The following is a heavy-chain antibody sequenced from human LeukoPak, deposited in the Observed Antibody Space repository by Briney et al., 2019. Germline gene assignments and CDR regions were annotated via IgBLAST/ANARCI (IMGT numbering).Heavy chain of an antibody. Sequence: GGSLRLSCAASGFTFSGSAIHWVRQASGKGLEWVCRIRSKSNSYATGYAASVKGRFTISRDESKNTAFLQMNSLKTEDTAVYYCTRPSDSSDYYGLDYWGQGTLVTVSS. CDR1: GFTFSGSA. CDR2: IRSKSNSYAT. D-gene: IGHD3-22*01. CDR3: TRPSDSSDYYGLDY. V-gene: IGHV3-73*01. J-gene: IGHJ4*02.